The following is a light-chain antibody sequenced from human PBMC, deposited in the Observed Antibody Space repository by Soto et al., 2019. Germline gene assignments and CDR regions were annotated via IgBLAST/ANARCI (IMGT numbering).Light chain of an antibody. J-gene: IGLJ1*01. Sequence: SALAQPASVSGSPGQSITISCTGTSGFVGSFSLVSWYQQHPGKAPKLMIYAVSNRPSGVSNRFSGSKSGNTASLIISGLQAEDEADYYCSSYTTSSTLYVFGTGTKVTVL. CDR2: AVS. CDR1: SGFVGSFSL. CDR3: SSYTTSSTLYV. V-gene: IGLV2-14*02.